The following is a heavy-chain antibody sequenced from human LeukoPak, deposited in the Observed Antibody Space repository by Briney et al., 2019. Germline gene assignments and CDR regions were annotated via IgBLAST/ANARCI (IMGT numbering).Heavy chain of an antibody. Sequence: ASVKVSCKASGGTFSSYAISLVRQAPGQGLEWMGRIIPILGIANYAQKFQGRVTITADKSTSTAYMELSSLRSEDTAVYYCARNYDSSGIDAFDIWGQGTMVTVSS. CDR2: IIPILGIA. CDR3: ARNYDSSGIDAFDI. V-gene: IGHV1-69*04. D-gene: IGHD3-22*01. J-gene: IGHJ3*02. CDR1: GGTFSSYA.